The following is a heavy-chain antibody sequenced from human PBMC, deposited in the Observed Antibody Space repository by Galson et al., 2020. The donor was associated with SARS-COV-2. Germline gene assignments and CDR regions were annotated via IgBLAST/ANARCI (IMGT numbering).Heavy chain of an antibody. CDR3: TREDWQGAY. CDR2: IRGDGSET. CDR1: GFTFEDYW. D-gene: IGHD3-9*01. V-gene: IGHV3-7*01. Sequence: GSLRLSCVVSGFTFEDYWMSWVRQAPGKGLEWVANIRGDGSETNYVDSVKGRFSISRDNAMNSLYLQINSLRVEDTAVYFCTREDWQGAYWGQGTRVTVSS. J-gene: IGHJ4*02.